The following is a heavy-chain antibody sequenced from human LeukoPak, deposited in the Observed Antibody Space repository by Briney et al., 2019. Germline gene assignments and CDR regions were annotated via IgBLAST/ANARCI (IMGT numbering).Heavy chain of an antibody. Sequence: GGSLRLSCAASGFTFSSYSMNWVRQAPGKGLEWVSSICSSSSYIYYADSVKGRFTISRDNAKNSLYLQINSLRAEDTAVYYCARSYCSSASCYYPPDYWGQGTLVTVSS. J-gene: IGHJ4*02. CDR3: ARSYCSSASCYYPPDY. CDR2: ICSSSSYI. CDR1: GFTFSSYS. V-gene: IGHV3-21*01. D-gene: IGHD2-2*01.